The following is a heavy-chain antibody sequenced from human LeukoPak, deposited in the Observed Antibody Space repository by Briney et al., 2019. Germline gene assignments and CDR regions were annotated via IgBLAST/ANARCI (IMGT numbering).Heavy chain of an antibody. CDR2: IYPGDSDT. V-gene: IGHV5-51*01. CDR3: ARRRGSSSFGDY. J-gene: IGHJ4*02. D-gene: IGHD6-13*01. Sequence: GESLKISCKGSGYTFTSYWIVWVRQTPGKGLEWMGIIYPGDSDTRYSPSFQGQVTISADKSINTAYLQWSGLKASDTAMYYCARRRGSSSFGDYWGQGTLVTVSS. CDR1: GYTFTSYW.